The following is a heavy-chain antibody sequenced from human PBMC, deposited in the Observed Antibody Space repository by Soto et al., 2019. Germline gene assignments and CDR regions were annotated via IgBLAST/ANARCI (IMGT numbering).Heavy chain of an antibody. V-gene: IGHV4-59*01. CDR2: IHYSGNT. CDR3: ARAFGCSVGRCYPWGVDV. J-gene: IGHJ6*02. CDR1: GGSIGSYY. D-gene: IGHD2-15*01. Sequence: QVPLQESGPGLVKPSETLSLTCVVSGGSIGSYYWSWIRQPPGTGLEWVGYIHYSGNTESNPSLKGRVTVSVDTSANQVSLKLRSVTAADTAVYYCARAFGCSVGRCYPWGVDVWGQGTTVTVSS.